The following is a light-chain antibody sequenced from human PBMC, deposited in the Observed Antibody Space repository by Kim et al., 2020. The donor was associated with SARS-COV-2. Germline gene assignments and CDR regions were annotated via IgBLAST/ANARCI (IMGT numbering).Light chain of an antibody. J-gene: IGKJ1*01. CDR2: GAS. Sequence: SPGERATLSCRASKSVSNNYLAWYQQRPGQAPRLLMYGASSRATGTADRFSGSGSGTDFTLTISRLEPEDFAVYYCQQYGSSPRTFGQGTKVDIK. CDR1: KSVSNNY. CDR3: QQYGSSPRT. V-gene: IGKV3-20*01.